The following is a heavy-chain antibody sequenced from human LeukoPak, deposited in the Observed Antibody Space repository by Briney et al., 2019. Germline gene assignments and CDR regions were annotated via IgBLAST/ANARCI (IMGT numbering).Heavy chain of an antibody. V-gene: IGHV1-2*02. Sequence: EASVKVSCKASGYTFTGYYMHWVRQAPGQGLEWMGWINPNSGGTNYAQKFQGRVTMTRDTSISTAYMELSRLRSDDTAVYYCARETRGGYSAWFEDYWGQGTLVTVSS. J-gene: IGHJ4*02. CDR1: GYTFTGYY. D-gene: IGHD5-18*01. CDR2: INPNSGGT. CDR3: ARETRGGYSAWFEDY.